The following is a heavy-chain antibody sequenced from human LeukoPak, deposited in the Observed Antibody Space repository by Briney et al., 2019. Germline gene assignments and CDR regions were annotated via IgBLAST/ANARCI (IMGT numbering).Heavy chain of an antibody. V-gene: IGHV3-30*03. Sequence: GGSLRLSCAASGFTFSSYGMHWVRQAPGKGLEWVALISYDGSNTYYTDSVKGRFTISRDNSKNTLYLQMNSLRTEDTAVYYCARRRSSWENYYYMDVWGKGTTVTVSS. D-gene: IGHD6-13*01. CDR2: ISYDGSNT. CDR1: GFTFSSYG. J-gene: IGHJ6*03. CDR3: ARRRSSWENYYYMDV.